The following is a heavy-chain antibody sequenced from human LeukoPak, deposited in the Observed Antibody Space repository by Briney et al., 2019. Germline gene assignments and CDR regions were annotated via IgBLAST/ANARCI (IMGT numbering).Heavy chain of an antibody. CDR3: ARAQYSSSCDL. CDR2: INHSGST. D-gene: IGHD6-13*01. J-gene: IGHJ5*02. Sequence: SETLSLTRAVYGGSFSGYYWSWIRQPPGKGLEWIGEINHSGSTNYNPSLKSRVTISVDTSKNQFSLKLSSVTAADTAVYYCARAQYSSSCDLWGQGTLVTVSS. CDR1: GGSFSGYY. V-gene: IGHV4-34*01.